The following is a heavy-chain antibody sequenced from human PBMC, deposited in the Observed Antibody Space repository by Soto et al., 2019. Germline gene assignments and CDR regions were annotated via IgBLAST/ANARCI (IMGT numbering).Heavy chain of an antibody. Sequence: SETLSLTCTVSGGSISSSSYYWGRIRQPPGKGLEWIGSIYYSESTYYNPSLNIRVTISVDTSKNQFSLKLSSVTAADTAVYYCARHLENTIFGVVAYFDYWGQGTLVTVSS. V-gene: IGHV4-39*01. CDR2: IYYSEST. CDR3: ARHLENTIFGVVAYFDY. D-gene: IGHD3-3*01. CDR1: GGSISSSSYY. J-gene: IGHJ4*02.